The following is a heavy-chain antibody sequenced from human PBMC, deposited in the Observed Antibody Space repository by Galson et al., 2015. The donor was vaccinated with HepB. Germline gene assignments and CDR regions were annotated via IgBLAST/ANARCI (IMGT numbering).Heavy chain of an antibody. CDR3: TKDRPFLSVAPTLYYFDH. V-gene: IGHV1-18*04. Sequence: CKASGYTFTSYGISWVRQAPGQGLEWMGWVSAYNGDTESAQTFQDRVIMTTDTSTTTAYLELRSLTSDDTAVYYCTKDRPFLSVAPTLYYFDHWGQGTLVTVSS. J-gene: IGHJ4*02. CDR2: VSAYNGDT. CDR1: GYTFTSYG. D-gene: IGHD5-12*01.